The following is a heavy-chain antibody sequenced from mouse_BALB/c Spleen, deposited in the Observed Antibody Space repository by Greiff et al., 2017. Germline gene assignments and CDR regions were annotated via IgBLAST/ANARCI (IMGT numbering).Heavy chain of an antibody. CDR2: IYPSDSYT. CDR3: TRGHHGNYVAY. V-gene: IGHV1-69*02. CDR1: GYTFTSYW. D-gene: IGHD2-1*01. Sequence: VQLQQPGAELVRPGASVKLSCKASGYTFTSYWINWVKQRPGQGLEWIGNIYPSDSYTNYNQKFKDKATLTVDKSSSTAYMQLSSPTSEDSAVYYCTRGHHGNYVAYWGQGTLVTVSA. J-gene: IGHJ3*01.